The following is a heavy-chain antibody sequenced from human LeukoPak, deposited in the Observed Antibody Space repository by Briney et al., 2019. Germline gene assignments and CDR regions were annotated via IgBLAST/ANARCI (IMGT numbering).Heavy chain of an antibody. CDR3: AREGYSYGPEVYFFDY. D-gene: IGHD5-18*01. V-gene: IGHV3-23*01. CDR1: GFTFRNYA. J-gene: IGHJ4*02. Sequence: GGSLRLSCSASGFTFRNYAMSWVRQAPGKGLEWVSVISGTEGSTYNADSVKGRFTISRDNAKNSLYLQMNSLRDEDTAVYYCAREGYSYGPEVYFFDYWSQGTLVTVSS. CDR2: ISGTEGST.